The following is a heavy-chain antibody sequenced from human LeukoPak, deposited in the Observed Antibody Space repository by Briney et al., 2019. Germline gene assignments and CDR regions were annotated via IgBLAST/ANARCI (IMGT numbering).Heavy chain of an antibody. CDR2: IYHSGNT. V-gene: IGHV4-59*12. Sequence: SETLSLTCTVSGGSISSYYWSWIRQPPGKGLEWIGYIYHSGNTYYNPSLKSRVTISVDRSKNQFSLKLSSVTAADTAVYYCARDETIGVGATDYWGQGTLVTVSS. D-gene: IGHD1-26*01. CDR1: GGSISSYY. CDR3: ARDETIGVGATDY. J-gene: IGHJ4*02.